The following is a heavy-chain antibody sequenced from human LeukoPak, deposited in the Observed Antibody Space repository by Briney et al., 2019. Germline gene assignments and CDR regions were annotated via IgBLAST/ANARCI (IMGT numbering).Heavy chain of an antibody. D-gene: IGHD5-12*01. Sequence: AGGSLRLSCAASGFTVSSNYMSWVRQAPGKGLEWVSVIYSDGSTYYADSVKGRFTISRDNSKNTLYLQMNSLKTEDTAVYYCTRDYSGYDLYYFDYWGQGTLVTVSS. J-gene: IGHJ4*02. CDR1: GFTVSSNY. V-gene: IGHV3-53*01. CDR2: IYSDGST. CDR3: TRDYSGYDLYYFDY.